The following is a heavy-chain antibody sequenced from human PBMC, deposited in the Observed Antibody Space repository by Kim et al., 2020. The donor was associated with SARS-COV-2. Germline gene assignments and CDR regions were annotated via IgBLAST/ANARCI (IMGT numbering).Heavy chain of an antibody. V-gene: IGHV4-34*01. J-gene: IGHJ6*02. CDR2: INHSGST. Sequence: SETLSLTCAVYGGSFSGYYWSWIRQPPGKGLEWIGEINHSGSTNYNPSLKSRVTISVDTSKNQFSLKLSSVTAADTAVYYCARGDGRDRYGSGSYYPLYYGMDVWGQGTTVTVSS. D-gene: IGHD3-10*01. CDR3: ARGDGRDRYGSGSYYPLYYGMDV. CDR1: GGSFSGYY.